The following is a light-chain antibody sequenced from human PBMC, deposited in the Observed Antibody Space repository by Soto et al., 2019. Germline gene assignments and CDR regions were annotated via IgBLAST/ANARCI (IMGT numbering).Light chain of an antibody. Sequence: QSVLTQPPSVSGAPGQRVTISCTGSSSNIGAGYDVHWYQQLPGTAPKLLIYGNSNRPSGVPDRFSGSKSGTSASLAITGLQAEDEADYYCQSYDSSLPGVVFGGGTKVTDL. V-gene: IGLV1-40*01. CDR3: QSYDSSLPGVV. CDR2: GNS. CDR1: SSNIGAGYD. J-gene: IGLJ2*01.